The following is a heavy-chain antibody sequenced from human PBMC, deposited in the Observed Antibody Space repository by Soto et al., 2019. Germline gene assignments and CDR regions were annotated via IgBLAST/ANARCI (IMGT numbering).Heavy chain of an antibody. V-gene: IGHV1-69*12. CDR1: GGTFSSYA. Sequence: QVQLVQSGAEVKKPGSSVKVSCKASGGTFSSYAISWVRQAPGQGLEWMGGLIPSFGTANYAQKFQGRVTITADESTSTAYMELSSLRSEDTAVYYFAGKWELRFYGMDVWGQGTTVTVSS. J-gene: IGHJ6*02. CDR2: LIPSFGTA. CDR3: AGKWELRFYGMDV. D-gene: IGHD1-26*01.